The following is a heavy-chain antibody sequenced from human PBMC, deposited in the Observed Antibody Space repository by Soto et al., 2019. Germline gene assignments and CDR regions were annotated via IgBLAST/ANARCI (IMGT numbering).Heavy chain of an antibody. CDR3: ARVGLRYFEPFDH. CDR2: ISFDGGNT. Sequence: GGSLRLSCAASGFTFNNYGMHWVRQAPGKGLEWVVVISFDGGNTVYADSVKGRFTISRDNSKDMLYLQMTSLRAEDTAVYYCARVGLRYFEPFDHWGQGTLVTVSS. J-gene: IGHJ4*02. D-gene: IGHD3-9*01. V-gene: IGHV3-30*03. CDR1: GFTFNNYG.